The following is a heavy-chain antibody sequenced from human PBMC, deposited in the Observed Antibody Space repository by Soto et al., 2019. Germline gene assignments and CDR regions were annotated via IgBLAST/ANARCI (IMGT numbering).Heavy chain of an antibody. Sequence: GGSLRLSCAASGFTFSSYSMNWVRQAPGKRLERVSYISSSSSTIYYADSVKGRFTISRDNAKNSLYLQMNSLRDEDTAVYYCARADKITTIFGVVTTRRSYYYGMDVWGQGTTVTVSS. J-gene: IGHJ6*02. CDR1: GFTFSSYS. V-gene: IGHV3-48*02. D-gene: IGHD3-3*01. CDR3: ARADKITTIFGVVTTRRSYYYGMDV. CDR2: ISSSSSTI.